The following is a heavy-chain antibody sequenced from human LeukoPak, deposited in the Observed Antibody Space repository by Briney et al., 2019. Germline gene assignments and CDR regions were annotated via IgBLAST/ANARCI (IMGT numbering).Heavy chain of an antibody. CDR3: AKVTRRLLWFGELHN. V-gene: IGHV3-9*01. Sequence: GGSLRLSCAASGFTFDDYAMHGVRQAPGKGLEWVSGISWNSGSIGYADSVKGRFTISRDNAKNSQYLQMNSLRAEDTALYYCAKVTRRLLWFGELHNWGQGTLVTVSS. CDR1: GFTFDDYA. J-gene: IGHJ4*02. CDR2: ISWNSGSI. D-gene: IGHD3-10*01.